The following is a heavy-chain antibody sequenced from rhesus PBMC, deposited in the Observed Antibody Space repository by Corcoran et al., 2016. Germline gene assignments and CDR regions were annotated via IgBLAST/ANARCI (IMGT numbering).Heavy chain of an antibody. Sequence: EVQLVESGGGLVQPGGSLRLSCEASGFTFSDNYMTWVSQAPGKGPELVGFIRNKANVGTAEYAASVKGRFTISRDDSKSIASLQMNSLKTEDTAVYYCFRATAGIFFDYWGQGVLVTVSS. CDR2: IRNKANVGTA. J-gene: IGHJ4*01. CDR3: FRATAGIFFDY. D-gene: IGHD1-1*01. CDR1: GFTFSDNY. V-gene: IGHV3S22*01.